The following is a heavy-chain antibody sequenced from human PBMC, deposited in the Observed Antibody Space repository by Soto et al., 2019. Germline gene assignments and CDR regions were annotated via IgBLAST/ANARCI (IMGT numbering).Heavy chain of an antibody. V-gene: IGHV3-23*01. CDR2: ISGRGDST. J-gene: IGHJ6*02. CDR1: GFTFWNYA. Sequence: LRLSCAASGFTFWNYAMSWVRQAPGKGLEWVSGISGRGDSTYYADSVKGRFTISRDNSKNMLYLQINSLRAEDTAAYYCVKGSTWSSLWYYYHTIDVWGQGTTAPVSS. D-gene: IGHD1-26*01. CDR3: VKGSTWSSLWYYYHTIDV.